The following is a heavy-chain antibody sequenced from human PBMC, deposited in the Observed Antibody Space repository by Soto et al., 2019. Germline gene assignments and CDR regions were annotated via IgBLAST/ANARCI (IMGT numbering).Heavy chain of an antibody. CDR1: GFTFSSYA. J-gene: IGHJ3*02. CDR2: ISGSGGST. V-gene: IGHV3-23*01. D-gene: IGHD3-22*01. CDR3: AKVPSYYYDSSDHVDPSAFDI. Sequence: GGSLRLSCAASGFTFSSYAMSWVRQAPGKGLEWVSAISGSGGSTYYADYVNGRFTISRDNSKNTLYLQMNSLRADDTAVYYCAKVPSYYYDSSDHVDPSAFDIWGQGTMVTVSS.